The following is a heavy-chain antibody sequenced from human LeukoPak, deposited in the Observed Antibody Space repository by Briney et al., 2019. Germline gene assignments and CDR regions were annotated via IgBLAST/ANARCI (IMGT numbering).Heavy chain of an antibody. CDR3: ARDDEYYYDVSGTGENC. Sequence: GASVKVSCKASGYTFTSYGISWVRQAPGQGLEWMGWINTNTGNPTYAQGFTGRFVFSLDTSVSTAYLQISSLKAEDTAVYYCARDDEYYYDVSGTGENCWGQGTLVTVSS. D-gene: IGHD3-22*01. V-gene: IGHV7-4-1*02. CDR2: INTNTGNP. J-gene: IGHJ4*02. CDR1: GYTFTSYG.